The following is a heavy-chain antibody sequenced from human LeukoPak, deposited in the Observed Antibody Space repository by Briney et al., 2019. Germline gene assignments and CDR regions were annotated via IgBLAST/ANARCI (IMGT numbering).Heavy chain of an antibody. J-gene: IGHJ5*02. D-gene: IGHD2-2*01. CDR3: ARGIESSTSWIDP. V-gene: IGHV4-59*01. CDR1: GGSISSYY. CDR2: IYYSGST. Sequence: SETLSLTCTVSGGSISSYYWSWIRQPPGKGLEWIGYIYYSGSTNYNPSLKSRVTISVDTSKNQFSLKLSSETAADTAVYYCARGIESSTSWIDPWGQGTLVTVSS.